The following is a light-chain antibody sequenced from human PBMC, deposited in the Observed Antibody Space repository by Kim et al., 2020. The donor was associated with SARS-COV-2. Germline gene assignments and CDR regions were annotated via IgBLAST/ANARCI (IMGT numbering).Light chain of an antibody. J-gene: IGKJ1*01. CDR3: QQYSAMWT. Sequence: EIVMTQSPATLSVSPGERATLSCRASQSISRNLAWYQHKPGQAPRLLIHGASTRATGIPARFSGSGSGTEFTLTISSLQSEDFAVYYCQQYSAMWTFGQGTKVEIK. CDR1: QSISRN. V-gene: IGKV3-15*01. CDR2: GAS.